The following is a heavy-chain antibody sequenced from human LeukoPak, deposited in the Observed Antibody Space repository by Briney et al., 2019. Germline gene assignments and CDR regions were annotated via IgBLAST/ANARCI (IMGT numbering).Heavy chain of an antibody. CDR1: GFTFSSYA. J-gene: IGHJ4*02. V-gene: IGHV3-23*01. CDR2: ISASGRST. D-gene: IGHD6-13*01. CDR3: AKSRQLGSFDY. Sequence: GGSLRLSCAASGFTFSSYAMSWVRQAPGKGLEWVSGISASGRSTYYADSVKGRFTISRDTSTHTMYLQTNSLRAEDTAVYYCAKSRQLGSFDYWGQGTLVTVSS.